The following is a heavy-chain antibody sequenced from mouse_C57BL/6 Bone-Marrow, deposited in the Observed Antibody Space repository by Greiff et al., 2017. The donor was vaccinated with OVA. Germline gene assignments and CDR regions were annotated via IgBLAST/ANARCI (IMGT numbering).Heavy chain of an antibody. J-gene: IGHJ1*03. CDR1: GFTFSDYY. CDR2: INYDGSST. D-gene: IGHD1-1*01. CDR3: ARDLYYYGSSLWYFDV. Sequence: EVKLMESEGGLVQPGSSMKLSCTASGFTFSDYYMAWVRQVPEKGLEWVANINYDGSSTYYLDSLKSRFIISRDNAKNILYLQMSSLKSEDTATYYCARDLYYYGSSLWYFDVWGTGTTVTVSS. V-gene: IGHV5-16*01.